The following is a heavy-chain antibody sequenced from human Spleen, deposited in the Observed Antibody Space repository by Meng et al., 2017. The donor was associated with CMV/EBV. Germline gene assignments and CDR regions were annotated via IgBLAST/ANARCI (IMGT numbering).Heavy chain of an antibody. J-gene: IGHJ4*02. CDR3: ARGYQYQLSGMYYFDY. V-gene: IGHV3-21*04. Sequence: GESLKISCAASGFTFSTYSMNWVRQAPGKGLEWVSSISSSSSYIYYADSVKGRFIISRDNAKNSLYLQMNSLRAEDTDLYFCARGYQYQLSGMYYFDYWGQGTLVTVSS. D-gene: IGHD2-2*01. CDR1: GFTFSTYS. CDR2: ISSSSSYI.